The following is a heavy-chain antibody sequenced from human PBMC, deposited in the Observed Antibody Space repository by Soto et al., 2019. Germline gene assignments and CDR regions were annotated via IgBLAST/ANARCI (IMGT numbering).Heavy chain of an antibody. CDR3: ARDWTVAGTSMDV. CDR2: ISYDGSNK. Sequence: PGGSLRLSCAASGFTFSSYAMHWVRQAPGKGLEWVAVISYDGSNKYYADSVKGRFTISRDNSKNTLYLQMNSLRAEDTAVYYCARDWTVAGTSMDVWGQGTTVTVSS. V-gene: IGHV3-30-3*01. D-gene: IGHD6-19*01. CDR1: GFTFSSYA. J-gene: IGHJ6*02.